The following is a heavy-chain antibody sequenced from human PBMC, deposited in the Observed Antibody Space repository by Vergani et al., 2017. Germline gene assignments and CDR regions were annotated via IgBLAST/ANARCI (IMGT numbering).Heavy chain of an antibody. J-gene: IGHJ4*02. V-gene: IGHV3-23*01. CDR1: GFTFSSYA. D-gene: IGHD5-18*01. CDR2: ISGSGGST. Sequence: EVQLLESGGGLVQPGGSLRLSCAASGFTFSSYAMSWVRQAPGKGLEWVSAISGSGGSTYYADSVKRRFTSSRDNSKNTLYLQMNSLRAEDTAVYYCAKGGGYSYGYPFDYWGQGTLVTVSS. CDR3: AKGGGYSYGYPFDY.